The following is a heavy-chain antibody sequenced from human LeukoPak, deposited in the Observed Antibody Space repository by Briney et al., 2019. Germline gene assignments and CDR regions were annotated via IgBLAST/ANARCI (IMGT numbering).Heavy chain of an antibody. CDR2: IYSGGST. D-gene: IGHD2-21*02. CDR1: GFTVSSNY. CDR3: AGLGFGGDPGGY. V-gene: IGHV3-66*04. Sequence: PGGSLRLSCAASGFTVSSNYMNWVRQAPGKGLEWVSVIYSGGSTYYADYVEGRFTISRDNSKNTLYLQMNSLRAEDTAVYYCAGLGFGGDPGGYRGQGTLVTVSS. J-gene: IGHJ4*02.